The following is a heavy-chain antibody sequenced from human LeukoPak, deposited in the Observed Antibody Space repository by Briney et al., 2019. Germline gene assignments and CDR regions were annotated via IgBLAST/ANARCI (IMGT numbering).Heavy chain of an antibody. D-gene: IGHD6-19*01. J-gene: IGHJ4*02. CDR3: ARARPPYSSGWYSLGY. CDR2: INPSGGST. CDR1: GYTFTSYY. Sequence: ASVTVSCKASGYTFTSYYMHWVRQAPGQGLEWMGIINPSGGSTSYAQKFQGRVTMTRDTSTNTVYMELSSLRSEDTAVYYCARARPPYSSGWYSLGYWSQGTLVTVSS. V-gene: IGHV1-46*01.